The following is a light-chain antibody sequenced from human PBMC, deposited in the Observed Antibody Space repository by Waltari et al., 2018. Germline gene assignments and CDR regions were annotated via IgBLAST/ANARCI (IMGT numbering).Light chain of an antibody. J-gene: IGLJ2*01. CDR2: DDT. CDR3: QVWVQSDHRVV. V-gene: IGLV3-21*02. CDR1: TIVAKS. Sequence: SYVLTQPPSMSAAPGQTATVTCGGDTIVAKSVNWYQQRAGQAPVLVIFDDTDRPSGIPERFSGSNSDNTATLTIKRVEAGDEADYFCQVWVQSDHRVVFGGGTRLTVL.